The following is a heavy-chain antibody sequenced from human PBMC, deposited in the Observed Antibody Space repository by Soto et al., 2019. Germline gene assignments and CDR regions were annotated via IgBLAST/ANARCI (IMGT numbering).Heavy chain of an antibody. CDR1: GFSFTSSG. CDR3: ARGGYFDSSNYLAY. Sequence: ASVKVSCKASGFSFTSSGFNWVRQAPGQGLEWVGWVSAKSGDTKCVENLQGRVTMTTDTSTNTAYMELSSLRSEDTAVYYCARGGYFDSSNYLAYWGLGTLVTVSS. J-gene: IGHJ4*02. CDR2: VSAKSGDT. V-gene: IGHV1-18*04. D-gene: IGHD3-22*01.